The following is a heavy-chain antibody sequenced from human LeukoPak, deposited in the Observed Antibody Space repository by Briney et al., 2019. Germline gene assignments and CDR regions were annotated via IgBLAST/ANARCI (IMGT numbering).Heavy chain of an antibody. D-gene: IGHD3-3*01. V-gene: IGHV4-39*01. CDR2: IYYSGST. Sequence: PSETLSLTCTVSGGSISSSTYYWGWIRQPPGKGLEWIGSIYYSGSTYYNPSLKSRVTISVDASKNQLSLNLSSVTAADTAVYYCARQGGRITIFGVVIGYFDYWGQGTLVTVSS. CDR1: GGSISSSTYY. CDR3: ARQGGRITIFGVVIGYFDY. J-gene: IGHJ4*02.